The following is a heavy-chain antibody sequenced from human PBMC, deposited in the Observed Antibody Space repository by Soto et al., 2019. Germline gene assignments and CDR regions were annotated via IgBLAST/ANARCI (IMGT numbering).Heavy chain of an antibody. CDR2: INPNSGGT. CDR1: GYTFTGYY. J-gene: IGHJ5*02. CDR3: ARELKAAAGISAYKWFDP. Sequence: ASVKVSCKSSGYTFTGYYMHWVRQAPGQGLEWMGWINPNSGGTNYAQKFQGRVTMTRDTSISTAYMELSRLRSDDTAVYYCARELKAAAGISAYKWFDPWGQGTLVTVYS. V-gene: IGHV1-2*02. D-gene: IGHD6-13*01.